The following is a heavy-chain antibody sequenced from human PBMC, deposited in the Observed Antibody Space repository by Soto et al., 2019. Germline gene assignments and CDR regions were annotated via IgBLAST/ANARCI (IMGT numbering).Heavy chain of an antibody. CDR1: GDSISSGGYY. CDR2: IYYSGST. Sequence: QVQLQESGPGLVQPSQTLSLACTVSGDSISSGGYYWSWIRQHPGKGLEWIGYIYYSGSTFYNPSLKSRVTISIDTSKNKFSLKLSSVTAADTAVYYCARGLSVTLFDFWGQGTLVTVSS. J-gene: IGHJ4*02. D-gene: IGHD4-17*01. V-gene: IGHV4-31*03. CDR3: ARGLSVTLFDF.